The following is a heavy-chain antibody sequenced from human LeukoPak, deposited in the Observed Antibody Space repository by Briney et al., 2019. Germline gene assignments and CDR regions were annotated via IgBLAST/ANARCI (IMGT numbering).Heavy chain of an antibody. CDR1: GYTFTSYG. CDR2: ISAYNGNT. CDR3: ARANSPNSSGYYPSYYYYYGMDV. J-gene: IGHJ6*02. V-gene: IGHV1-18*01. Sequence: VASVTVSCKASGYTFTSYGISWVRQAPGQGLEWMGWISAYNGNTNYAQKLQGRVTMTTDTSTSTAYMELRSLRSDDTAVYYCARANSPNSSGYYPSYYYYYGMDVWGQGTTVTVSS. D-gene: IGHD3-22*01.